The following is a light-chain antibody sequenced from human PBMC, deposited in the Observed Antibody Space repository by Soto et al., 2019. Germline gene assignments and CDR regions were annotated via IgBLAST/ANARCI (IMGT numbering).Light chain of an antibody. Sequence: EIVMTQSPATLSVSPGERATLSCRASQSVTNNLAWYQQKPGRAPRLLIYGASTRATGIPARFSGSGSGTEFTLTISSLQSEDFAVYYCQQYNNWPPSTFGQGTKVDI. CDR1: QSVTNN. V-gene: IGKV3-15*01. CDR3: QQYNNWPPST. J-gene: IGKJ1*01. CDR2: GAS.